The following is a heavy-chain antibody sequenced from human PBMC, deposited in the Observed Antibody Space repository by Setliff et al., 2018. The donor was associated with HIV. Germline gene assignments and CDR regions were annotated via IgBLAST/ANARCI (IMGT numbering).Heavy chain of an antibody. D-gene: IGHD7-27*01. CDR1: GFTFSSYA. CDR3: AKDLGEAFDY. V-gene: IGHV3-23*03. Sequence: GGSLRLSCAASGFTFSSYAMSWVRQAPGKGLEWVSVIYSGGSSTYYADSVKGRFTISRDNSKNTLYLQMNSLRAEDTAVYYCAKDLGEAFDYWGQGTLVTVSS. J-gene: IGHJ4*02. CDR2: IYSGGSST.